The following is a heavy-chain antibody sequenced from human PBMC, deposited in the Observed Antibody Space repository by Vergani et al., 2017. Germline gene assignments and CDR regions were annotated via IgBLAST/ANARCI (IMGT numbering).Heavy chain of an antibody. Sequence: QVQLVQSGAEVKKPGSSVTVSCKASGGTFSSYAIRWVRQAPGQGLEWMGGIIPIFGTANYAQKFKGRVTITADESTGTAYMELSSLRSEDTAVYYCARSWCGGDCPRDYYGMDVWGQGTTVTVSS. D-gene: IGHD2-21*02. V-gene: IGHV1-69*01. CDR2: IIPIFGTA. CDR3: ARSWCGGDCPRDYYGMDV. J-gene: IGHJ6*02. CDR1: GGTFSSYA.